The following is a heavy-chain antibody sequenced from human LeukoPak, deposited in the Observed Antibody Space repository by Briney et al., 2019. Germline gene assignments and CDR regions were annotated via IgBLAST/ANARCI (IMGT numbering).Heavy chain of an antibody. V-gene: IGHV1-69*01. CDR3: ARSYSSGWFFDY. CDR2: IIPIFGTA. CDR1: GGTFSSYA. J-gene: IGHJ4*02. Sequence: WASVKVSCKASGGTFSSYAISWARQAPGQGLEWMGGIIPIFGTANYAQKFQGRVTITADESTSTAYMELSSLRSEDTAVYYCARSYSSGWFFDYWGQGTLVTVSS. D-gene: IGHD6-19*01.